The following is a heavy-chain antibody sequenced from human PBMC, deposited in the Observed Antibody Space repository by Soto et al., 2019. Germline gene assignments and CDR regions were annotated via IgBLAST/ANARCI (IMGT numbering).Heavy chain of an antibody. CDR1: GGTFSSYA. V-gene: IGHV1-69*13. Sequence: SVKVSCKASGGTFSSYAISWVRQAPGQGLEWMGGIIPIFGTANYAQKFQGRVTITADESTSTAYMELSSLRSEDTAVYYCARALHQDSGSYLHWFDPWRQGTLVTGSS. CDR2: IIPIFGTA. CDR3: ARALHQDSGSYLHWFDP. J-gene: IGHJ5*02. D-gene: IGHD1-26*01.